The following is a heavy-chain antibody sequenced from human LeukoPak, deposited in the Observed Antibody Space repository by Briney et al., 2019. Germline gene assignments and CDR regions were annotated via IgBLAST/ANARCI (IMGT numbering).Heavy chain of an antibody. V-gene: IGHV3-9*01. D-gene: IGHD2-21*02. CDR2: ISWNSGSI. CDR3: AKGYCGGDCYLGTYYFDY. CDR1: GFTFSSYA. Sequence: GGSLRLSCAASGFTFSSYAMHWVRQAPGKGLEWVSGISWNSGSIGYADSVKGRFTISRDNAKNSLYLQMNSLRAEDTALYYCAKGYCGGDCYLGTYYFDYWGQGTLVTVSS. J-gene: IGHJ4*02.